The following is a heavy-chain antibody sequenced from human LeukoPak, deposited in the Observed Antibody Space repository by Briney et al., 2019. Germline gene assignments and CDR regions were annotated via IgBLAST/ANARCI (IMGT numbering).Heavy chain of an antibody. CDR3: VREFSSTSLY. CDR2: ISGDGSSL. D-gene: IGHD2-2*01. V-gene: IGHV3-74*01. J-gene: IGHJ4*02. CDR1: GFTFSNYW. Sequence: GSLRLSCAASGFTFSNYWMHWVRQAPGKGLVWVSRISGDGSSLTYADSVKGRFTISRDNAKNTLYLQMNTLRVEDTAVYYCVREFSSTSLYWGQGTLVTVSS.